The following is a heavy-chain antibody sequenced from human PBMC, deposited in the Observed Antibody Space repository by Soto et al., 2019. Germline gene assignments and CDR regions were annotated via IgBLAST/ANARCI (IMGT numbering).Heavy chain of an antibody. D-gene: IGHD3-3*01. Sequence: EVQLVESGGGLVKPGGSLRLSCAASGFTFSSYSMNWVRQAPGKGLEWVSSISSSSSYIYYADSVKGRFTISRDNAKNSLYLQMNSLRAEDTAVYYCARGPWDFWGDTVRGYYSLDYWGQGTLVTVSS. V-gene: IGHV3-21*01. CDR1: GFTFSSYS. CDR2: ISSSSSYI. CDR3: ARGPWDFWGDTVRGYYSLDY. J-gene: IGHJ4*02.